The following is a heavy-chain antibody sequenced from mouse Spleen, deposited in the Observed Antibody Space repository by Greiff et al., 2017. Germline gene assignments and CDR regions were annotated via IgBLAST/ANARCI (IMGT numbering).Heavy chain of an antibody. D-gene: IGHD2-12*01. CDR2: INPNNGGT. Sequence: VQLQQSGPELVKPGASVKIPCKASGYTFTDYNMDWVKQSHGKSLEWIGDINPNNGGTIYNQKFKGKATLTVDKSSSTAYMELRSLTSEDTAVYYCAREGYYTYFDVWGTGTTVTVSS. CDR3: AREGYYTYFDV. V-gene: IGHV1-18*01. CDR1: GYTFTDYN. J-gene: IGHJ1*03.